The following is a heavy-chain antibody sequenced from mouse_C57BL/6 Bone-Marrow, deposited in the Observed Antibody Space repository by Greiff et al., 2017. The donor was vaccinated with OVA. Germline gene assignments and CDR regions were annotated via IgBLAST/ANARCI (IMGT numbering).Heavy chain of an antibody. CDR2: ISYDGSN. Sequence: EVKLQESGPGLVKPSQSLSLTCSVTGYSITSGYYWNWIRQFPGNKLEWMGYISYDGSNNYNPSLKNRISITRDTSKNQFFLKLNSVTTEDTATYYCARRGGFYPDWFAYWGQGTLVTVSA. CDR1: GYSITSGYY. D-gene: IGHD1-1*01. J-gene: IGHJ3*01. CDR3: ARRGGFYPDWFAY. V-gene: IGHV3-6*01.